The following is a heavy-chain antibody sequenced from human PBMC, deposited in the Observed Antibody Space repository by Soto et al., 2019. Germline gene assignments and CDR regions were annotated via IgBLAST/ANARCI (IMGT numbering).Heavy chain of an antibody. D-gene: IGHD6-13*01. CDR1: GGSISSGGYS. CDR3: ASGQQLVRNY. Sequence: QLQLQESGSGLVKPSQTLSLTCAVSGGSISSGGYSWSSIRQPPGKGLEWIGYIYHSGSTYYNPSRKGRVTISVDRSKIQFSLKLSSVTAADTAVYYCASGQQLVRNYWGQGTLVTVSS. V-gene: IGHV4-30-2*01. CDR2: IYHSGST. J-gene: IGHJ4*02.